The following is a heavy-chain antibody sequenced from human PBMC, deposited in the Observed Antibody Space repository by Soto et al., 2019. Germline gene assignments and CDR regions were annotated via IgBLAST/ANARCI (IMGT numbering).Heavy chain of an antibody. CDR2: ISGGRSGT. CDR1: GFTFSTYA. Sequence: EVQLLESGGGLVQPGGSLRLSCAASGFTFSTYAMSWVRQAPGKGLEWVSAISGGRSGTYYADSVRGWFTLSRDDSTNTLYLQMNSLRAEDTAIYYCAKGSLGYCSGAICYCFDCWGQGTLVTVSS. V-gene: IGHV3-23*01. CDR3: AKGSLGYCSGAICYCFDC. J-gene: IGHJ4*02. D-gene: IGHD2-2*01.